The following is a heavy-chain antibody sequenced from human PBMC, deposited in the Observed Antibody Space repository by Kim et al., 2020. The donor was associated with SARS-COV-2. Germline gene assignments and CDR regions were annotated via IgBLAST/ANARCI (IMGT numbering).Heavy chain of an antibody. V-gene: IGHV3-11*01. J-gene: IGHJ6*02. CDR3: AREYFYSMDV. Sequence: GGSLRLSCAASGFSFSDYYMTWIRQAPGKGLEWVSNIISSGAVTNYADSVKGRFTTSRDNAKNSLYLQMNNLGVEDTAVYYCAREYFYSMDVWGQGPTVTVS. CDR1: GFSFSDYY. CDR2: IISSGAVT.